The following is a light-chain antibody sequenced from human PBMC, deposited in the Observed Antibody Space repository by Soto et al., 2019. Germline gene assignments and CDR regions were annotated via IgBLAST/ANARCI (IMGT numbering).Light chain of an antibody. CDR2: GNS. Sequence: QSVLTQPPSVSGAPGQRVTISCTGSSSNIGAGYGVHWYQQPPGTAPKLLIYGNSNRPSGVPDRFSGSKSGTSASLAITGLRAEDEADYYCQSYDSSLSGWVFGGGTKLTVL. CDR3: QSYDSSLSGWV. V-gene: IGLV1-40*01. CDR1: SSNIGAGYG. J-gene: IGLJ3*02.